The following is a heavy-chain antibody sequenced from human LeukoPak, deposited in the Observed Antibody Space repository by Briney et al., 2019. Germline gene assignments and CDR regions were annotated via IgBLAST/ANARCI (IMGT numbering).Heavy chain of an antibody. Sequence: GGSLRLSCAASGFTVSSNYMSWVRQAPGKGLEWVSVIYSGASTYYADSVKGRFTISRDNSRNTLYLQMNSLRAEDTAIYYCAKLRRGAAAGEFDYWGQGTLVTVSS. V-gene: IGHV3-53*01. J-gene: IGHJ4*02. CDR3: AKLRRGAAAGEFDY. D-gene: IGHD6-13*01. CDR2: IYSGAST. CDR1: GFTVSSNY.